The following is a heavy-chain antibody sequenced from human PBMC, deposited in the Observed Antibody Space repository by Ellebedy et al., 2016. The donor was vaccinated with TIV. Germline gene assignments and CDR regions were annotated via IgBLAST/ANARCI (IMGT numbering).Heavy chain of an antibody. D-gene: IGHD6-19*01. V-gene: IGHV5-51*01. CDR1: GYIFSNYW. CDR2: IYPGDSDT. CDR3: AMSSSGWSVFDS. J-gene: IGHJ4*02. Sequence: GESLKISCKASGYIFSNYWIGWVRQMPGKGLEWMGTIYPGDSDTRYNPSFQGQVTISADKSINTAYVQWSSLKASDTATYFCAMSSSGWSVFDSWGQGTLVTVSS.